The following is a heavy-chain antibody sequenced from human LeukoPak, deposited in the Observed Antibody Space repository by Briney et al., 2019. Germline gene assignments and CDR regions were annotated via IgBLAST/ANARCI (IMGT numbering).Heavy chain of an antibody. Sequence: GGSLRLSCAASGFTFSNYLMYWVRQAPGKGLEWVAVISSDGTNRYYADSVKGRFTISRDNAKNSLYLQMNSLRAEDTAVYYCARHGSGSYPDYWGQGTLVTVSS. D-gene: IGHD3-10*01. J-gene: IGHJ4*02. V-gene: IGHV3-30-3*01. CDR1: GFTFSNYL. CDR3: ARHGSGSYPDY. CDR2: ISSDGTNR.